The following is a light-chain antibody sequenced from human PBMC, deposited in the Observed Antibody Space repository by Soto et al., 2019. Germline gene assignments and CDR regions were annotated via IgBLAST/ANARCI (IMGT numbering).Light chain of an antibody. CDR2: LEGSGSY. Sequence: QPVLTQSSSASASLGSSVKLTCTLSSGHSSYIIAWHQQQPGKAPRYLMKLEGSGSYNKGSGVPDRFSGSSSGADRYLTISTLQFEDEADYCCETWDFNTRVFGGGTKLTVL. V-gene: IGLV4-60*02. CDR1: SGHSSYI. J-gene: IGLJ3*02. CDR3: ETWDFNTRV.